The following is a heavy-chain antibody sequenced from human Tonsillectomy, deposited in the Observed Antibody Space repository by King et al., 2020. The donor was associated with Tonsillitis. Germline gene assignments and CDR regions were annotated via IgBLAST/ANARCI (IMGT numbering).Heavy chain of an antibody. V-gene: IGHV3-30*01. CDR1: GFTLSNYA. CDR3: ARVGYGDYLEY. J-gene: IGHJ4*02. D-gene: IGHD4-17*01. Sequence: VQLVESGGGVVQPGRSLRLSCAASGFTLSNYAMHWVRQAPGKGLDWVAVISHDGSNKNHADSVKGRFTISRDNSKSTLCLQMNSLRADDTAVYYCARVGYGDYLEYWGQGILVTVSS. CDR2: ISHDGSNK.